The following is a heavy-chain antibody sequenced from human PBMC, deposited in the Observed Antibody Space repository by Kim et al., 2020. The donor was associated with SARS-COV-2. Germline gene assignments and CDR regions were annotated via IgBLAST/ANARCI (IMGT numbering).Heavy chain of an antibody. J-gene: IGHJ4*02. CDR3: ARDMMQWLASWYFDY. CDR2: INPSGGST. V-gene: IGHV1-46*01. CDR1: GYTFTSYY. Sequence: ASVKVSCKASGYTFTSYYMHWVRQAPGQGLEWMGIINPSGGSTSYAQKFQGRVTMTRDTSTSTVYMELSSLRSEDTAVYYCARDMMQWLASWYFDYWGQGTLVTVSS. D-gene: IGHD6-19*01.